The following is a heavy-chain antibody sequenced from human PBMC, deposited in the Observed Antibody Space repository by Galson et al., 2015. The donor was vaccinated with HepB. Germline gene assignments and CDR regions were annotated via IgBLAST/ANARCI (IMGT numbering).Heavy chain of an antibody. CDR3: AYGSDV. CDR1: GDSVSSNHAV. D-gene: IGHD4-17*01. Sequence: CAISGDSVSSNHAVWNWIRQSPSRGLEWLGRTYFRAKWHTDYEISVKSRININADISQNQFSLQLSSVTSDDTAVSYCAYGSDVCGQGTTVIVSS. CDR2: TYFRAKWHT. V-gene: IGHV6-1*01. J-gene: IGHJ6*02.